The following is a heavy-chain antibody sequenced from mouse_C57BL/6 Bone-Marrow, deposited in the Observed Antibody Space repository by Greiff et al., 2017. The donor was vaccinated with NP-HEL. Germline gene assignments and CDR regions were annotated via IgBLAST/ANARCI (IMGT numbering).Heavy chain of an antibody. Sequence: QVQLQQSGAELVKPGASVKLSCKASGYTFTSYWMHWVKQRPGQALEWIGMIHPNSGSTNYNEKFKSKATLPVDKSYSTAYMQLSSLTSEDSAVYYCARCYYGSSSDYWGQGTTLTVSS. CDR2: IHPNSGST. CDR1: GYTFTSYW. D-gene: IGHD1-1*01. CDR3: ARCYYGSSSDY. J-gene: IGHJ2*01. V-gene: IGHV1-64*01.